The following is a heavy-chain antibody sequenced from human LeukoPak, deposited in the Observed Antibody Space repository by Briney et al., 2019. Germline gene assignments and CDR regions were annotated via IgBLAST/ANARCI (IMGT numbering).Heavy chain of an antibody. J-gene: IGHJ5*02. V-gene: IGHV4-31*03. D-gene: IGHD3-3*01. CDR1: GGSNSSGGYY. CDR3: ARDKREGRGVVIGNWFDP. CDR2: IYYSGST. Sequence: PSETLSLTCTVSGGSNSSGGYYWSWIRQHPGKGLEWIGYIYYSGSTYYNPSLKSRVTISVDTSKNQFSLKLSSVTAADTAVYYCARDKREGRGVVIGNWFDPWGQGTLVTVSS.